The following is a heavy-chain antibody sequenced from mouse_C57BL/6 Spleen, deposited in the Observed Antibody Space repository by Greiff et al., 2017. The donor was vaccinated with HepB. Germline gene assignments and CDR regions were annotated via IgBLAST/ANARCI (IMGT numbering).Heavy chain of an antibody. Sequence: EVQLVESEGGLVQPGSSMKLSCTASGFTFSDYYMAWVRQVPEKGLDWVANINYDGSRTYYLDSLKSRFIIARDNAKNILYLQMSSLKSEDTATYYCARERNYGPFDYWGQGTTLTVSS. J-gene: IGHJ2*01. CDR1: GFTFSDYY. CDR2: INYDGSRT. D-gene: IGHD1-1*01. V-gene: IGHV5-16*01. CDR3: ARERNYGPFDY.